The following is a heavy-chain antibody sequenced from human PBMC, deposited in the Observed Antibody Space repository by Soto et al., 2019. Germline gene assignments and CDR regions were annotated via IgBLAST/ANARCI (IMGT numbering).Heavy chain of an antibody. CDR1: GYTFSSYY. CDR3: ASDWEFAY. V-gene: IGHV1-46*01. Sequence: GASVKVSCKASGYTFSSYYMHWVRQAPGQGLEWMGVINPSGDSTSYAQKFQGRVTITRDTSTSTLFMELSSLRSEDTAVYFCASDWEFAYWGQGSLVTV. J-gene: IGHJ4*02. D-gene: IGHD1-26*01. CDR2: INPSGDST.